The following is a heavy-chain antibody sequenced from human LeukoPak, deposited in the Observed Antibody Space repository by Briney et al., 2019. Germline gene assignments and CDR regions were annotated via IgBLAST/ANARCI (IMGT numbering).Heavy chain of an antibody. CDR1: GYTFTADY. D-gene: IGHD5-12*01. J-gene: IGHJ4*02. CDR2: INPNSGGT. Sequence: GASVKVSCKASGYTFTADYMHWVRQAPGQGLEWMGWINPNSGGTKYAQKFQGRVTMTRYTSIRTAYMELGTLRSDDTAVYYCARAEAIDYWGQGTLVTVSS. CDR3: ARAEAIDY. V-gene: IGHV1-2*02.